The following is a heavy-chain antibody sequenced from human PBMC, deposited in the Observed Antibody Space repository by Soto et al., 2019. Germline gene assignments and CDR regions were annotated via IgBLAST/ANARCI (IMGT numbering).Heavy chain of an antibody. CDR2: ISAYNGNT. CDR3: ASYTIAVAGTTYYYYGMDV. D-gene: IGHD6-19*01. V-gene: IGHV1-18*04. J-gene: IGHJ6*02. CDR1: GYTFTSYG. Sequence: RASVKVSCKASGYTFTSYGISWVRQAPGQGLEWMGWISAYNGNTNYAQKLQGRVTMTTDTSTSTAYMELRSLRSDDTAVYYCASYTIAVAGTTYYYYGMDVWGQGTTVTVSS.